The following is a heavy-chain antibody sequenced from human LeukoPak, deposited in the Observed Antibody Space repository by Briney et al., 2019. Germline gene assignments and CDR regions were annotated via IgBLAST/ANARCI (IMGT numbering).Heavy chain of an antibody. CDR3: ARAGRGRWELPHYFDY. CDR1: GGSFSGYY. Sequence: SETLSLTCAVYGGSFSGYYWSWIRQPPGKGLEWIGEINHSGSTNYNPSLKSRVTISVDTSKNPFSLKLSSVTAADTAVYYCARAGRGRWELPHYFDYWGQGTLVTVSS. J-gene: IGHJ4*02. D-gene: IGHD1-26*01. V-gene: IGHV4-34*01. CDR2: INHSGST.